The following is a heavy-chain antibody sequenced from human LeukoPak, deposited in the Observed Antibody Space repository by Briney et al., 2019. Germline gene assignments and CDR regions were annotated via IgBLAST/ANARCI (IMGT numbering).Heavy chain of an antibody. CDR2: ISYDGSNK. CDR1: GFTFSSYA. V-gene: IGHV3-30*04. CDR3: AKDTNSVELGEQWLSPVPLVG. D-gene: IGHD6-19*01. J-gene: IGHJ4*02. Sequence: GGSLRLSCAASGFTFSSYAMHWVRQAPGKGLEWVAVISYDGSNKYYADSVKGRFTISRDNSKNTLYLQMNSLRAEDTAVYYCAKDTNSVELGEQWLSPVPLVGWGQGTLVTVSS.